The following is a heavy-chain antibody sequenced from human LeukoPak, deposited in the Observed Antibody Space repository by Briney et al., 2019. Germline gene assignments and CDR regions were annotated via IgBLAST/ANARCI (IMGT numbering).Heavy chain of an antibody. V-gene: IGHV3-43D*04. D-gene: IGHD3-10*01. CDR1: GFTFDDYA. CDR2: ISWDGGST. Sequence: GGSLRLSCAASGFTFDDYAMHWVRHAPGKGLEWVSLISWDGGSTYYADSVKGRFTISRDNSKNSLYLQMNSLRAEDTALYYCAKGNYGSGSYDSDRAFDIWGQGTMVTVSS. J-gene: IGHJ3*02. CDR3: AKGNYGSGSYDSDRAFDI.